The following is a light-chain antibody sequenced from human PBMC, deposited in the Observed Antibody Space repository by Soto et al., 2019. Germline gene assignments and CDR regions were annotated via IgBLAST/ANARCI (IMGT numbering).Light chain of an antibody. CDR2: GNT. V-gene: IGLV2-8*01. J-gene: IGLJ2*01. Sequence: QSALTQPPSASGSPGQSVTISCTGTSSDVGGHTYVSWYQQHPGKAPKLMIYGNTNRPSGVPDRISGSKSGTSVSLAITGLQAEDEADYYCQSYDSSLSAVVFGGGTKLTVL. CDR3: QSYDSSLSAVV. CDR1: SSDVGGHTY.